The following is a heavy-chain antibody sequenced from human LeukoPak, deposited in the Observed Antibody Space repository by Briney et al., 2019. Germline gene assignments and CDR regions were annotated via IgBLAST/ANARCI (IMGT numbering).Heavy chain of an antibody. Sequence: PGGSLRLSCAASGFTFSSYSMNWVRQAPGKGLEWVSSISSSSSYIYYADSVKGRFTISRDNAKNSLYLQMNSLRAEDTAVYYCARVPLDPVAAAPNRFDPWGQGTLVTVSS. CDR3: ARVPLDPVAAAPNRFDP. CDR1: GFTFSSYS. D-gene: IGHD6-13*01. CDR2: ISSSSSYI. J-gene: IGHJ5*02. V-gene: IGHV3-21*01.